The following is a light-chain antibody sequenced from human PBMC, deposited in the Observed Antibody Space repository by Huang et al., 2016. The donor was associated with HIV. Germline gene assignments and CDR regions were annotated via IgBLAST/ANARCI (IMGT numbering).Light chain of an antibody. J-gene: IGKJ3*01. Sequence: EIVLTQSPATLSLSPGERATLSCRASQSVSSYLAWYQQKPGQAPRLLIYGASNRATGIPARFSGSGSGTDFTLTISSLEPEDFAVYYCQQRSNWPPLFGPGTKVDIK. V-gene: IGKV3-11*01. CDR3: QQRSNWPPL. CDR1: QSVSSY. CDR2: GAS.